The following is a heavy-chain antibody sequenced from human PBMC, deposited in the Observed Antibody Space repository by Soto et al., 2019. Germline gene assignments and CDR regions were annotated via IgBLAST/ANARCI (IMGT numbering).Heavy chain of an antibody. CDR2: IYYSGST. CDR3: ARALPLKYGDSYYFDY. CDR1: GGSISSYY. D-gene: IGHD4-17*01. V-gene: IGHV4-59*01. Sequence: QVQLQESGPGLVKPSETLSLTCTVSGGSISSYYWSWIRQPPGKGLEWIGYIYYSGSTNYNPSLKSRVTISVDTSKNQFALTLSSVTAADTAVYYCARALPLKYGDSYYFDYWGQGTLVTVSS. J-gene: IGHJ4*02.